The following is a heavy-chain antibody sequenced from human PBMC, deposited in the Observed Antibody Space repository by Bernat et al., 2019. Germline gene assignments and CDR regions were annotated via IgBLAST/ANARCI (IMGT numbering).Heavy chain of an antibody. Sequence: QVQLQESGPGLVKPSQTLSLTCTVSGGSISSGDYYWSWIRQPPGKGLGWVWYIYYSWTTYYNPYLKSRLTISVDTSKNQFSLKLSSVTDTDTAVYYCAVLDLGYCTSTSWYYYYGIEFWGQGTTVTVSS. V-gene: IGHV4-30-4*01. D-gene: IGHD2-2*01. CDR1: GGSISSGDYY. CDR2: IYYSWTT. J-gene: IGHJ6*02. CDR3: AVLDLGYCTSTSWYYYYGIEF.